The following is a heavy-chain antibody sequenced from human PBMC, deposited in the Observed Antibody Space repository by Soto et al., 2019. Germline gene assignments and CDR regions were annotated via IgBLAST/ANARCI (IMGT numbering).Heavy chain of an antibody. CDR2: INNSKGNR. J-gene: IGHJ5*02. CDR3: ARDRLRGYDNSGFFS. V-gene: IGHV1-18*01. CDR1: GYSFAYCG. D-gene: IGHD3-22*01. Sequence: ASVKVSCKASGYSFAYCGMNCVRQAPGQGLEWMAWINNSKGNRNHEKKFEDRIKMNTATSTNTVYLELRSLKYDEKAVYYCARDRLRGYDNSGFFSWGQGTLVTVSS.